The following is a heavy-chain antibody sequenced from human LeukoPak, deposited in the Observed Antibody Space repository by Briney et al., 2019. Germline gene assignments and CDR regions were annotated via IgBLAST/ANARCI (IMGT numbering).Heavy chain of an antibody. J-gene: IGHJ4*02. D-gene: IGHD6-13*01. Sequence: PGGSLRLSCAASGFTFSDFGMHWVRQAPGKGLEWVAFIRYNENNKYYADSVKGRFTISRDNSKNTLYLQMNSLRAEDTAVYYCANGQIGYSSSWGQGTLVTVSS. CDR3: ANGQIGYSSS. CDR1: GFTFSDFG. V-gene: IGHV3-30*02. CDR2: IRYNENNK.